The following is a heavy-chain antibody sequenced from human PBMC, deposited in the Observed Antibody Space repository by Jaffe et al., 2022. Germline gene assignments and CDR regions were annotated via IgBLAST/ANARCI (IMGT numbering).Heavy chain of an antibody. CDR2: IYYSGST. D-gene: IGHD3-9*01. J-gene: IGHJ4*02. CDR3: AREYYDILTGYYNYFDY. CDR1: GGSISSYY. V-gene: IGHV4-59*01. Sequence: QVQLQESGPGLVKPSETLSLTCTVSGGSISSYYWSWIRQPPGKGLEWIGYIYYSGSTNYNPSLKSRVTISVDTSKNQFSLKLSSVTAADTAVYYCAREYYDILTGYYNYFDYWGQGTLVTVSS.